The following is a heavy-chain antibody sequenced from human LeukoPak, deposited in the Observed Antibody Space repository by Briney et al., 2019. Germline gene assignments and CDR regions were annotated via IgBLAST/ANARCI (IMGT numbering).Heavy chain of an antibody. CDR3: ARHRWPAGDDFDY. V-gene: IGHV4-59*08. J-gene: IGHJ4*02. CDR2: IYYSGST. CDR1: GGSISSYY. D-gene: IGHD5-12*01. Sequence: TETLSLTCTVSGGSISSYYWSWIRQPPGKGLEWIGYIYYSGSTNYNPSLKSRVTISVDTSKNQFSLKLSSVTAADTAVYYCARHRWPAGDDFDYWGQGTLVTVSS.